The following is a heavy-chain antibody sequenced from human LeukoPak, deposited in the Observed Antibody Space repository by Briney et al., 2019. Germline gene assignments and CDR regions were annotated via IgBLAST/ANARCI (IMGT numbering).Heavy chain of an antibody. D-gene: IGHD3-10*01. Sequence: GGSLRLSCAASGFTFSSYGMSWVRQAPGKGLEWVSAISGSGGSTYYADSVKGRFTISRDNSKNTLYLQMNSLRAEDTAVYYCAKDGGSERGYFDYWGQGTLVTVSS. CDR3: AKDGGSERGYFDY. CDR1: GFTFSSYG. V-gene: IGHV3-23*01. J-gene: IGHJ4*02. CDR2: ISGSGGST.